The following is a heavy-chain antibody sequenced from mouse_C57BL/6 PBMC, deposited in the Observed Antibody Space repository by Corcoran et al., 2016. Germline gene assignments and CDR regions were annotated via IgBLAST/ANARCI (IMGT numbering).Heavy chain of an antibody. V-gene: IGHV9-3*01. CDR1: GYTFTTYG. Sequence: QIQLVQSGPELKKPGETVKISCKASGYTFTTYGMSWVKQAPGKGLKWMGWINTYSGVPTYADDFKGRFAFSLETSASTAYLQINNLKNEDTATYFCARYDYDGDWYFDVWGTGTTVTVSS. J-gene: IGHJ1*03. CDR2: INTYSGVP. D-gene: IGHD2-4*01. CDR3: ARYDYDGDWYFDV.